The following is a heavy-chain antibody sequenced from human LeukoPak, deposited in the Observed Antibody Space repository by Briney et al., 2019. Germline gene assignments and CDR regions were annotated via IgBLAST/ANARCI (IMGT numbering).Heavy chain of an antibody. CDR1: GGSMSGTIYY. CDR3: ARDGFGEFYYFDY. J-gene: IGHJ4*02. D-gene: IGHD3-10*01. V-gene: IGHV4-39*07. Sequence: SETLSLTCTVPGGSMSGTIYYWGWIRQPPGKGLEWIGSIYYGGSTFYNPSLKSRVTISIDTSKNQFSLRLSSVTAADTAVYYCARDGFGEFYYFDYWGQGTLVTVSS. CDR2: IYYGGST.